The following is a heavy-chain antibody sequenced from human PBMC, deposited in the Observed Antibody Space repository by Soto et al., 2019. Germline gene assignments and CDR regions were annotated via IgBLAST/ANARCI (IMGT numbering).Heavy chain of an antibody. CDR2: IYYSGST. Sequence: QVQLQESGPGLVKPSETLSLTCTVSGGSISSYYWSWIRQPPGKGLEWIGYIYYSGSTNYNPSLQGRVTISVDTSKNQLSLKLISMTAAETAVYYCARHNYGSGSTYFDYWGQGTLVTVSS. V-gene: IGHV4-59*08. CDR1: GGSISSYY. J-gene: IGHJ4*02. CDR3: ARHNYGSGSTYFDY. D-gene: IGHD3-10*01.